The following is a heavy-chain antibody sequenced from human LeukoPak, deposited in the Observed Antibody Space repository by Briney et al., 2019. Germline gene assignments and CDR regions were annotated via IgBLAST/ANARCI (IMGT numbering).Heavy chain of an antibody. CDR3: ARDTVDDAFDI. CDR1: GFAFSSYS. D-gene: IGHD5-24*01. V-gene: IGHV3-21*01. Sequence: GGSLRLSCVASGFAFSSYSMNWVRQAPGKGLEWVSSISSSSSYIYYADSVKGRFTISRDNAENSLYLQMNSLRADDTAVYYCARDTVDDAFDIWGQGTMVTVSS. J-gene: IGHJ3*02. CDR2: ISSSSSYI.